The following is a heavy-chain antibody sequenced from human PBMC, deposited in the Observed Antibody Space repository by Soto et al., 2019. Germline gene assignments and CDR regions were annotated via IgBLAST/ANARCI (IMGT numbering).Heavy chain of an antibody. D-gene: IGHD2-15*01. CDR3: ARGLGYWTSSNGGHWFDP. CDR2: IYSSGVA. J-gene: IGHJ5*02. Sequence: SETLSLTCTVSGDSLTRDYWTWIRQLPWPGLEWIGYIYSSGVADYNPSLKSRVTFSVDTSKNQFSLKLSSVTAADTAVYYCARGLGYWTSSNGGHWFDPWGQGTQVTV. CDR1: GDSLTRDY. V-gene: IGHV4-59*01.